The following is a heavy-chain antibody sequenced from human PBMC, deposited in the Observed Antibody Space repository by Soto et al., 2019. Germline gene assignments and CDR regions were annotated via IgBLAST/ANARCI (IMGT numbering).Heavy chain of an antibody. CDR3: ARVGYDGYYFDY. D-gene: IGHD5-12*01. V-gene: IGHV4-59*01. CDR2: IYYSGST. J-gene: IGHJ4*02. CDR1: GGSISSYY. Sequence: SETLSLTCTVSGGSISSYYWSWIRQPPGKGLEWIGYIYYSGSTNYNPSLKSRVTISVDTSKNQFSLKLSSVTAADTAVYYCARVGYDGYYFDYWGQGTLVTVSS.